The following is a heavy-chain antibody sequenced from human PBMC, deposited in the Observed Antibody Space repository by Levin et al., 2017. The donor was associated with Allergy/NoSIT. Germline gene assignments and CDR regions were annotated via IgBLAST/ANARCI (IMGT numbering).Heavy chain of an antibody. V-gene: IGHV3-15*01. CDR1: GFTFTNAW. CDR3: TSGGTGWYPFDY. D-gene: IGHD6-19*01. J-gene: IGHJ4*02. Sequence: GGSLRLSCAASGFTFTNAWMSWVRQAPGKGLEWVGRIKSKTDGGATDYAAPVRGRFTISRDDSKNTLYLQMNSLETDDTAVYYCTSGGTGWYPFDYWGQGTLVSVSS. CDR2: IKSKTDGGAT.